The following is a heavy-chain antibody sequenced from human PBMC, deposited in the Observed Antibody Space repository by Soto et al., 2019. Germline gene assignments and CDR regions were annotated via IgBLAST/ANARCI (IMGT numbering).Heavy chain of an antibody. D-gene: IGHD3-22*01. CDR1: GGSISSSIYY. CDR2: IYYSGST. CDR3: ARGAYYDSSGYYLDFDY. V-gene: IGHV4-61*05. Sequence: SETLSLTCTVSGGSISSSIYYGGWIRQPPGKGLEWIGYIYYSGSTNYNPSLKSRVTISVDTSKNQFSLKLSSVTAADTAVYYCARGAYYDSSGYYLDFDYWGQGTLVTVSS. J-gene: IGHJ4*02.